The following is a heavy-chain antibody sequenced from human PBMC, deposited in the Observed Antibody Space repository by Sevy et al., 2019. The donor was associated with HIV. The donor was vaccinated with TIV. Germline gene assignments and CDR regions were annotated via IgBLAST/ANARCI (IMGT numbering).Heavy chain of an antibody. Sequence: GGSLRLSCAASGFTLSDYYMSWIRQAPGKGLEWVSYISGSGSDIYYEDSVKGRFSVSRDNAKNSLYLQMNSLRAEDTAVYYCARDHVKDGDLGDYYYFAMDVWGQGTTVTVSS. CDR2: ISGSGSDI. V-gene: IGHV3-11*01. J-gene: IGHJ6*02. CDR3: ARDHVKDGDLGDYYYFAMDV. CDR1: GFTLSDYY. D-gene: IGHD4-17*01.